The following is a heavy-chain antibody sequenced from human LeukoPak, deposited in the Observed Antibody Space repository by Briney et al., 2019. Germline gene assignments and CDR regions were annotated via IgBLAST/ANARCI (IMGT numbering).Heavy chain of an antibody. Sequence: SEPLSLTCTVSGGSISSNGYYWSWIRQQPGKGLEWIGYIYYSGSTYYNPSLTSRVTISVDTSKNHFSLKLSSVTAADTAVYYCARDGDSTGYYFAYWGQGTLVTVSS. V-gene: IGHV4-31*03. CDR1: GGSISSNGYY. D-gene: IGHD3-22*01. J-gene: IGHJ4*02. CDR2: IYYSGST. CDR3: ARDGDSTGYYFAY.